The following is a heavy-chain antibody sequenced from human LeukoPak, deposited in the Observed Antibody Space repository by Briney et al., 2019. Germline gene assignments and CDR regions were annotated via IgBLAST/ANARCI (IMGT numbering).Heavy chain of an antibody. Sequence: SETLSLTCTVSGDSINKYFWSWLRQSPGKGLEWIGYISHSGNTNYNPSLKSRVTISLDKSNNQFSLRLTSVTAADTAVYYCARAGPENLNWRYYIDFRGQGILVTVSS. V-gene: IGHV4-59*01. D-gene: IGHD1-1*01. CDR3: ARAGPENLNWRYYIDF. CDR1: GDSINKYF. J-gene: IGHJ4*02. CDR2: ISHSGNT.